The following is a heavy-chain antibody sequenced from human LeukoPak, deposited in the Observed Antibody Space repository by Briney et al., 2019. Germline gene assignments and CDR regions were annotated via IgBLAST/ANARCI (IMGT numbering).Heavy chain of an antibody. Sequence: GGSLRLSCAASGFTFSEFYMAWIRQAPGKGLEWVSSISDNGGNTYYADSAKGRFTISRDNSKNTLYLQMNSLRAEDTAVYYCAKGTSGVFDYYYYMDVWGKGTTVTVSS. J-gene: IGHJ6*03. D-gene: IGHD3-3*01. CDR2: ISDNGGNT. CDR3: AKGTSGVFDYYYYMDV. CDR1: GFTFSEFY. V-gene: IGHV3-23*01.